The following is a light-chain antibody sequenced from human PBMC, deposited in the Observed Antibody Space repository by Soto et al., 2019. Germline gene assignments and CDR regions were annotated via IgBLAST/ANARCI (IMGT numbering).Light chain of an antibody. CDR3: LHLNSYPRT. CDR2: TAS. CDR1: QGTSSY. Sequence: IQLTQSPSSLSASVGDRVTITCRASQGTSSYLAWYQQKPGKAPKLLIYTASTLQSGVPSRFSGSGSGTDFTLTISILQPDDFATYYCLHLNSYPRTFGQGTKVEIK. V-gene: IGKV1-9*01. J-gene: IGKJ1*01.